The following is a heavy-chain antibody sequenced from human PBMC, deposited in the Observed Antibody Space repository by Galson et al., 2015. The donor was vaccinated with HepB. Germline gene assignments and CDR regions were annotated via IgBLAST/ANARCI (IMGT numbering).Heavy chain of an antibody. V-gene: IGHV1-3*01. CDR3: AREGDWGSGYYFDY. CDR1: GYTSTSYA. CDR2: INAGNGNT. J-gene: IGHJ4*02. D-gene: IGHD7-27*01. Sequence: SVKVSCKASGYTSTSYAMHWVRQAPGQRLEWMGWINAGNGNTKYSQKFQGRVTITRDTSASTAYMELSSLRSEDTAVYYCAREGDWGSGYYFDYWGQGTLVTVSS.